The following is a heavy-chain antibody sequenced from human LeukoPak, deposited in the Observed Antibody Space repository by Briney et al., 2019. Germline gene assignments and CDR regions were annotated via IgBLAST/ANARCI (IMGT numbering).Heavy chain of an antibody. D-gene: IGHD5-12*01. J-gene: IGHJ4*02. V-gene: IGHV4-39*07. CDR2: INHSGST. CDR3: ATALRFRSYFDY. CDR1: GGSISSGDYY. Sequence: PSETLSLTCTVSGGSISSGDYYWSWIRQPPGKGLEWIGEINHSGSTNYNPSLKSRVTISVDTSKNQFSLKLSSVTAADTAVYYCATALRFRSYFDYWGQGTLVTVSS.